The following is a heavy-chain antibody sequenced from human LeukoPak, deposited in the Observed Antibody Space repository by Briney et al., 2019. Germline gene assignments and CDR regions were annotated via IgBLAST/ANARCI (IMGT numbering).Heavy chain of an antibody. J-gene: IGHJ4*02. V-gene: IGHV3-9*03. CDR3: AKGGNDGDFDY. D-gene: IGHD1-1*01. Sequence: PGGSLRLSCAASGFTFDDYAMHWVRQAPGKGLEWVSGISWNSGSIGYADSVKGRFTISRDNAKNSLYLQVNSLRAEDMALYYCAKGGNDGDFDYWGQGTLVTVSS. CDR2: ISWNSGSI. CDR1: GFTFDDYA.